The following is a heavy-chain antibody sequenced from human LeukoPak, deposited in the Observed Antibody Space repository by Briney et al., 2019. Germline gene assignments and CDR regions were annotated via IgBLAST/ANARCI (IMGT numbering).Heavy chain of an antibody. CDR2: INPNSGGT. CDR1: GYTFTGYY. D-gene: IGHD5-18*01. Sequence: ASVKVSCKASGYTFTGYYMHWVRQAPGQGLEWMGWINPNSGGTNYAQKFQGRVTMTRDTSISTAYMELSRLRSDDTAVYYCARHHTAMVMWTYYYYCMDVWGKGTTVTVSS. J-gene: IGHJ6*03. V-gene: IGHV1-2*02. CDR3: ARHHTAMVMWTYYYYCMDV.